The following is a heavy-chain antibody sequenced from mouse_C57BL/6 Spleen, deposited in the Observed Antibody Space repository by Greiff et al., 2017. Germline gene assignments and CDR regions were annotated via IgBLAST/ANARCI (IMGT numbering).Heavy chain of an antibody. Sequence: VKLQQPGAELVRPGSSVKLSCKASGYTFTSYWMHWVKQRPIQGLEWIGNIDPSDSETHYNQKFKDKATLTVDKSSSTAYMQLSSLTSEDSAVYYCARDYGSSGGYWGQGTTLTVSS. CDR3: ARDYGSSGGY. J-gene: IGHJ2*01. CDR1: GYTFTSYW. V-gene: IGHV1-52*01. CDR2: IDPSDSET. D-gene: IGHD1-1*01.